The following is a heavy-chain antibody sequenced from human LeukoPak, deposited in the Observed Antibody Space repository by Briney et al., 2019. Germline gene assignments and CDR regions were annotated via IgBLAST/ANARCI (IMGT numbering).Heavy chain of an antibody. Sequence: GGSLRLSCAASGFTFSNYWMSWVRQAPGKGLEWVANIKKDGSENYYVDSVKGRFTISRDNAKKSLYLQMNSLRAEDTAVYYCAREGSGSSWSKGYYYMDVWGKGTTVTVSS. D-gene: IGHD6-13*01. J-gene: IGHJ6*03. CDR1: GFTFSNYW. V-gene: IGHV3-7*01. CDR3: AREGSGSSWSKGYYYMDV. CDR2: IKKDGSEN.